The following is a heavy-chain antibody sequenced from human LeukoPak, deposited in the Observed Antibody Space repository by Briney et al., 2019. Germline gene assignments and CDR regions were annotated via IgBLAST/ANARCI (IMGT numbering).Heavy chain of an antibody. D-gene: IGHD4-23*01. V-gene: IGHV4-59*08. CDR3: ARRPARWSRFDY. Sequence: SETLSLTSTVPGGSINSYYWSWIRQPPGKGLEWIGFIYYSGNTNYNPSLKSRVTISVDTSKNQFSLRLSSVTAADTAVYYCARRPARWSRFDYWGQGTLVTVSS. CDR1: GGSINSYY. CDR2: IYYSGNT. J-gene: IGHJ4*02.